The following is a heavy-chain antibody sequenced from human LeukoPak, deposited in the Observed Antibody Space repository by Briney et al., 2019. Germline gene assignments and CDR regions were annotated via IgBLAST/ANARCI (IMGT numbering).Heavy chain of an antibody. D-gene: IGHD2-15*01. J-gene: IGHJ4*02. CDR3: ARGMVVAATVDY. V-gene: IGHV3-64*01. CDR1: GFTFSSYA. Sequence: GGSLRLSCAASGFTFSSYAMHWVRQAPGKGLEYVSAISSNGGSTYYANSVKGRFTISRDNSKNTLYLQMGSLRAEDMAVYYCARGMVVAATVDYWGQGTLVTVSS. CDR2: ISSNGGST.